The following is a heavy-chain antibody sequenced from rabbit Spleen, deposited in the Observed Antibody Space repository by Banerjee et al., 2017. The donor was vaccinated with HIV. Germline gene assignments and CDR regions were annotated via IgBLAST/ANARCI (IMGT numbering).Heavy chain of an antibody. J-gene: IGHJ4*01. V-gene: IGHV1S40*01. CDR3: ARDLVGVIGWNFYL. CDR2: INASTGKP. Sequence: ESGGDLVKPGASLTLTCIASGVSFSGDSYMCWVRQAPGKGLEWIACINASTGKPVYATWAKGRFTISRTSSTTVTLRMTSLTAADRATYFCARDLVGVIGWNFYLWGPGTLVTVS. D-gene: IGHD1-1*01. CDR1: GVSFSGDSY.